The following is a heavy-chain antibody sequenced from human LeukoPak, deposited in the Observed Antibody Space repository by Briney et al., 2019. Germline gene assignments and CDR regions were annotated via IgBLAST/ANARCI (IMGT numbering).Heavy chain of an antibody. J-gene: IGHJ4*02. CDR2: MNPNSGNT. V-gene: IGHV1-8*03. Sequence: ASVKVSCKASGYTFITYDINWVRQATGQGLEWMGWMNPNSGNTGYAQKFQGRVTFTRDTSISTAYMELSSLKSEDTAVYYCARGTRDCSSASCYNYWGQGSLVTVSS. D-gene: IGHD2-2*02. CDR1: GYTFITYD. CDR3: ARGTRDCSSASCYNY.